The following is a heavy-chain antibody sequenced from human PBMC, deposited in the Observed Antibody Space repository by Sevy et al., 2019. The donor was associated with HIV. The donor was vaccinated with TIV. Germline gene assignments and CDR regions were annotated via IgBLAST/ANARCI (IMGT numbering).Heavy chain of an antibody. V-gene: IGHV3-30*02. CDR3: AKGRQLVSGRFGTYFDS. D-gene: IGHD6-13*01. CDR2: VRNDGSNK. J-gene: IGHJ4*02. CDR1: GFSLTTSD. Sequence: GSLRLSCAASGFSLTTSDMHWVRQAPGKGLEWVAYVRNDGSNKYYADSVRDRFTISRDSPKNTLYLQMNSLRAEDTAVYYCAKGRQLVSGRFGTYFDSWGQGTLVTVSS.